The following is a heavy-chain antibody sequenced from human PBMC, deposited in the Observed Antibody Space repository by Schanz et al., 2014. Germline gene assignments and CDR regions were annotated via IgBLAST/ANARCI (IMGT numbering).Heavy chain of an antibody. V-gene: IGHV1-18*01. CDR1: GYTFSSYG. Sequence: QVQLVQSGAEVKKPGASVKVSCKTSGYTFSSYGITWVRQAPGQGLEWMGWISPYNGNTNYAPKVQGRVTVTTDTSTSTVYMDLRSLRSDDTALYYCTRGGYSYALSAFDIWGQGTMVTVSS. CDR3: TRGGYSYALSAFDI. J-gene: IGHJ3*02. D-gene: IGHD5-18*01. CDR2: ISPYNGNT.